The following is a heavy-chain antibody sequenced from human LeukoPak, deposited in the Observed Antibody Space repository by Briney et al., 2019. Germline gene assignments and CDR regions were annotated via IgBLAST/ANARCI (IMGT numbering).Heavy chain of an antibody. J-gene: IGHJ6*02. V-gene: IGHV4-59*01. CDR1: GGSISSYY. CDR3: ARGPYGMDV. CDR2: IYYSGST. Sequence: SETLSLTCTVSGGSISSYYWSWIRQPPGKGLEWIGYIYYSGSTNYNPSLKSRVTISVDTSKNQFSLKRSSVTAADTAVYYCARGPYGMDVWGQGTTVTVSS.